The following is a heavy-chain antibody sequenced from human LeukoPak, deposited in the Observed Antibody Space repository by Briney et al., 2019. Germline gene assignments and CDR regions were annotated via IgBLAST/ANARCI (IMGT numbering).Heavy chain of an antibody. D-gene: IGHD2-15*01. J-gene: IGHJ4*02. CDR1: GYSFTSYW. CDR3: ARCPSGGSCEIFDY. V-gene: IGHV5-51*01. Sequence: GEFLKISCKGSGYSFTSYWIGWVRPMPGEGLEGMGIIYPGDSDTRYGPSFQGQVTISTDKSINSAYLQWNSLKASDTAMYYCARCPSGGSCEIFDYWGQGTLVTVSS. CDR2: IYPGDSDT.